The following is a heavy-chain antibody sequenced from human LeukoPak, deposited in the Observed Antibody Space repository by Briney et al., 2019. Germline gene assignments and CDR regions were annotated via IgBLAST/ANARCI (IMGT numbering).Heavy chain of an antibody. Sequence: PSETLSLTCTVSGGSISSSSYYWGWIRQPPGKGLEWIGRIYYSGSTYYNPSLKSRVTISVDTSKNQFSLKLSSVTAADTAVYYCARRYYYDSSGYYQGYYFDYWGQGTLVTVSS. V-gene: IGHV4-39*01. CDR3: ARRYYYDSSGYYQGYYFDY. CDR1: GGSISSSSYY. J-gene: IGHJ4*02. CDR2: IYYSGST. D-gene: IGHD3-22*01.